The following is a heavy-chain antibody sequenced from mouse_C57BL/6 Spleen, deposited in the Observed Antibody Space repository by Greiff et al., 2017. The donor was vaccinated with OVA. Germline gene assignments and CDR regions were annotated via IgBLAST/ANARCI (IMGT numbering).Heavy chain of an antibody. J-gene: IGHJ1*03. CDR3: ARVVTPHWYFDV. D-gene: IGHD2-2*01. V-gene: IGHV14-2*01. CDR1: GFNIKDYY. CDR2: IDPEDGDT. Sequence: VQLQQSGAELVKPGASVKLSCTASGFNIKDYYMHWVKQRTEQGLEWIGRIDPEDGDTKYAQKFQGKATITADTSSNTAYLQLSSLTSEDTAVYYCARVVTPHWYFDVWGTGTTVTVSS.